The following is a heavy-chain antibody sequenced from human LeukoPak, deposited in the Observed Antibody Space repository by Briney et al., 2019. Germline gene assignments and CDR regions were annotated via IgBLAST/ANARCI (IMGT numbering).Heavy chain of an antibody. J-gene: IGHJ4*02. CDR2: IINSGVST. V-gene: IGHV3-23*01. D-gene: IGHD4-17*01. CDR1: GFTFSSYT. CDR3: ARRDYGDFC. Sequence: GGSLRLSCAASGFTFSSYTMRGVRQAPGKGLESFSAIINSGVSTDYADSVKGRFTISRDNSNNTLYLQMNSLRAEDTAIYYCARRDYGDFCWGQGTLGTVS.